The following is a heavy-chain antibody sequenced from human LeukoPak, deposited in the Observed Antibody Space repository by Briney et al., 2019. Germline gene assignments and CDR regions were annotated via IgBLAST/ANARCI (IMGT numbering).Heavy chain of an antibody. Sequence: SGGSLRLSCVASGFTFSTHAMSWVRLAPGKGLEWVSAIGGSDGSTYYADSVKGRFTISRDNSKDTLYLQMNSLRAEDTAVYYCAKQDSSGSYPYYFDYWGQGTLVTVSS. CDR2: IGGSDGST. V-gene: IGHV3-23*01. J-gene: IGHJ4*02. CDR1: GFTFSTHA. D-gene: IGHD3-22*01. CDR3: AKQDSSGSYPYYFDY.